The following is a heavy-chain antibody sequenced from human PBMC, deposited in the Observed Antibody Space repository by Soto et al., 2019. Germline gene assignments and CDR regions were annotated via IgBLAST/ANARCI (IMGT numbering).Heavy chain of an antibody. Sequence: QEQLVESGGGVVQPGRSLRLSCEASGFSFRSYGMHWVRQAPGKGLEWVAVIWYDGSNKYYAESVKGRFTISRDNSKNTLYLQMNGLRAEDTAVYYCARDEYSYWYFDLWGRGTLVTVSS. J-gene: IGHJ2*01. D-gene: IGHD4-4*01. CDR3: ARDEYSYWYFDL. V-gene: IGHV3-33*01. CDR1: GFSFRSYG. CDR2: IWYDGSNK.